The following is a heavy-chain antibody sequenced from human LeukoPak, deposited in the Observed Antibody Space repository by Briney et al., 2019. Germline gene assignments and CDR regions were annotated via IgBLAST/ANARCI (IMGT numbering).Heavy chain of an antibody. J-gene: IGHJ4*02. CDR3: VRDGQQLAFDK. CDR1: GFTFSNYW. V-gene: IGHV3-74*01. Sequence: GGSLRLSCTASGFTFSNYWMHWVRQTPEKGVVGVSRIGSDGAYTSSADSVKGRFTMSRDNAKNTLYLQMNSLRVEDTAVYYCVRDGQQLAFDKWGQGTLVTVSS. D-gene: IGHD6-13*01. CDR2: IGSDGAYT.